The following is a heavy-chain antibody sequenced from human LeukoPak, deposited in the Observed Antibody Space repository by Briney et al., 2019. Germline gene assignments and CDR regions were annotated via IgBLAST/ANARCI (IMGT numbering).Heavy chain of an antibody. Sequence: SETLSLTCTVSGGSISSSSAYWGWMRQPPGKGLEWIGSIYYSKNTYYNPSLKSRVTISADTSKNQFSLTLGSVSATDTAVYYCVSPRGFSYGYFDYWGQGTLVTVSS. J-gene: IGHJ4*02. CDR2: IYYSKNT. V-gene: IGHV4-39*01. CDR3: VSPRGFSYGYFDY. CDR1: GGSISSSSAY. D-gene: IGHD5-18*01.